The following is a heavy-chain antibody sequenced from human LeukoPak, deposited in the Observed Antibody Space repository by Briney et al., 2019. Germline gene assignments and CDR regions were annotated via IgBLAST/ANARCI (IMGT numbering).Heavy chain of an antibody. V-gene: IGHV1-69*05. CDR3: ARDWTVARAFDI. D-gene: IGHD5-12*01. CDR1: GGTFSSYA. CDR2: IIPIFGTA. J-gene: IGHJ3*02. Sequence: GSSVKVSCKASGGTFSSYAISWVRQAPGQGLEWMRRIIPIFGTANYAQKFQGRVTITTDESTSTAYMELSSLRSEDTAVYYCARDWTVARAFDIWGQGTMVTVSS.